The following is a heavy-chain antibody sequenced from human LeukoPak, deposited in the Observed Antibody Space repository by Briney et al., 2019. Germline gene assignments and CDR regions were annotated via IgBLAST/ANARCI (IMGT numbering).Heavy chain of an antibody. CDR1: GGSISSTTYY. V-gene: IGHV4-39*07. J-gene: IGHJ4*02. Sequence: ASETLSLTCTVSGGSISSTTYYWGCIRQPPGKGLEWIGSIYYSGSTYYNPSLKSRVTMSVDMSENHISLKLTSVTAADTAVYYCAREGGPYRPLDYSGQGTLVTVSS. CDR3: AREGGPYRPLDY. CDR2: IYYSGST.